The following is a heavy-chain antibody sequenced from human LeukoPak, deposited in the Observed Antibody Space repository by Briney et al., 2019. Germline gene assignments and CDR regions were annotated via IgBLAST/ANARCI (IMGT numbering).Heavy chain of an antibody. CDR3: ARDSRYSGYDQYLYYFDY. J-gene: IGHJ4*02. Sequence: GASVKVSCKASGYTFTSYGISWVRQAPGQGLEWMGWISAYNGNTNYAQKLQGRVTMTTDTYTSTAYMELRSLRSDATAVYYCARDSRYSGYDQYLYYFDYWGQGTLVTVSS. CDR1: GYTFTSYG. D-gene: IGHD5-12*01. V-gene: IGHV1-18*01. CDR2: ISAYNGNT.